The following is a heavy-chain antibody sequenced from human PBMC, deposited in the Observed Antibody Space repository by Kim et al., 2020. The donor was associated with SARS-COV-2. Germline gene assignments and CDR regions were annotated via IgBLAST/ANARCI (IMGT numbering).Heavy chain of an antibody. J-gene: IGHJ4*02. D-gene: IGHD1-26*01. CDR3: ARARVNSGHYSPQELSRGGVFDS. Sequence: GGSLRLSCAASGFTFSNYAMNWVRQAPGKGLEWVSVIYSGGDSPYYADSVKGRFTVSRDNSKNTLHLQMVSLRAEDTAIYYCARARVNSGHYSPQELSRGGVFDSWGPGTLVAVSS. CDR2: IYSGGDSP. V-gene: IGHV3-23*03. CDR1: GFTFSNYA.